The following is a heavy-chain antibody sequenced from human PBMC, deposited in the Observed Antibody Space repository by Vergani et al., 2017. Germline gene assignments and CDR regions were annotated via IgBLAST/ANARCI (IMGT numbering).Heavy chain of an antibody. J-gene: IGHJ4*02. D-gene: IGHD3-22*01. CDR1: GITFKNAW. Sequence: EVQVVESGGGLIKPGGSLRLSCVVSGITFKNAWINWVRQAPGKGLEWIGRIRSKNDGGTADYAAPLKGRFTISRDDSKNSAFLLVNNLKTEDTAVYYCAAFSYSSWGYYLNYGGKGILVTVSS. CDR3: AAFSYSSWGYYLNY. V-gene: IGHV3-15*01. CDR2: IRSKNDGGTA.